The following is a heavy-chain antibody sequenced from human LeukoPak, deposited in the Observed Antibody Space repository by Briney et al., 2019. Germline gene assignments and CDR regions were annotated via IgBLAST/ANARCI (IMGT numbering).Heavy chain of an antibody. CDR2: IIPIFGTA. D-gene: IGHD5-18*01. V-gene: IGHV1-69*06. Sequence: SVKVSCKASGGTFSSYAISWVRQAPGQGLEWMGGIIPIFGTANYAQKFQGRVTITADKSTSAAYMELSSLRSEDTAVYYCAREVDTAMALDYWGQGTLVTVSS. CDR3: AREVDTAMALDY. J-gene: IGHJ4*02. CDR1: GGTFSSYA.